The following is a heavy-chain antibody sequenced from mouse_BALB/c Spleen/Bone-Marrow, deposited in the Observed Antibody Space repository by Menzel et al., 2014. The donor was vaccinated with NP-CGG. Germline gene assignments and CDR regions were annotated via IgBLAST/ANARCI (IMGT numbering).Heavy chain of an antibody. CDR3: ARQTFYDYDGYFDY. V-gene: IGHV5-6*01. D-gene: IGHD2-4*01. CDR2: ISSGGSYT. Sequence: EVQVVESGGDLVKPGGSLKLSCAASGFTFSSYGMSWVRQTPDKRLEWVATISSGGSYTYYPDSVKGRFTISRDNAKSTLFLQMSSLESKDTGMYYCARQTFYDYDGYFDYWGQGTTLTVSS. CDR1: GFTFSSYG. J-gene: IGHJ2*01.